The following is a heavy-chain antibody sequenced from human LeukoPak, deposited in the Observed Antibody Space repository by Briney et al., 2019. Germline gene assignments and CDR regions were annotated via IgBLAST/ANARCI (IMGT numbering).Heavy chain of an antibody. D-gene: IGHD3-16*02. Sequence: PGGSLRLSCAASGLTFSSYAMSWVRQPPGKGLEWIGEINHSGSTNYNPSLKSRVTISVDTSKNQFSLKLSSVTAADTAVYYCARGPPYDYVWGSHRYAYFDYWGQGTLVTVSS. CDR1: GLTFSSYA. V-gene: IGHV4-34*01. CDR3: ARGPPYDYVWGSHRYAYFDY. J-gene: IGHJ4*02. CDR2: INHSGST.